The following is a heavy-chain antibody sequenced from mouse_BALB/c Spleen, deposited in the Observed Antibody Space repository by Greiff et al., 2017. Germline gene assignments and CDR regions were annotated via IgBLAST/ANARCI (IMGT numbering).Heavy chain of an antibody. Sequence: EVQLQQSGAELVKPGASVKLSCTASGFNIKDSYMHWVKQRPEQGLEWIGRIDPANGNTKYDPKFPGKATITADTSSNTAYLQLSSLTSEDTAVYYCARGDGNYVALFAYWGQGTLGTVSA. CDR1: GFNIKDSY. D-gene: IGHD2-1*01. CDR2: IDPANGNT. CDR3: ARGDGNYVALFAY. V-gene: IGHV14-3*02. J-gene: IGHJ3*01.